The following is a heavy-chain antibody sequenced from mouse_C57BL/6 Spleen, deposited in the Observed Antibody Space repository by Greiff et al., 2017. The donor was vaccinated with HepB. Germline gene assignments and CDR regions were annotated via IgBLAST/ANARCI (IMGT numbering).Heavy chain of an antibody. CDR3: AKRFDY. J-gene: IGHJ2*01. V-gene: IGHV1-20*01. CDR1: GYSFTGYF. Sequence: EVKLMESGPELVKPGDSVKISCKASGYSFTGYFMNWVMQSHGKSLEWIGRINPYNGDTFYNQKFKGKATLTVDKSSSTAHMELQSLTSEDAAVYYCAKRFDYWGQGTTLTVSS. CDR2: INPYNGDT.